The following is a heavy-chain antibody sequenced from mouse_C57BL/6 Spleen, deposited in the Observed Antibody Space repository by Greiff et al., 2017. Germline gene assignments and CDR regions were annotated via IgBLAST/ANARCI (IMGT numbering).Heavy chain of an antibody. CDR3: ATIYYGNLYYAMDY. D-gene: IGHD2-1*01. CDR2: IYPRDGST. Sequence: QVQLQQSDAELVKPGASVKISCKASGYTFTDHTIHWMKQRPEQGLEWIGYIYPRDGSTKYNEKFKGKATLTADKSSSTAYMQLNSLTSEDSAVYFCATIYYGNLYYAMDYWGQGTSVTVSS. V-gene: IGHV1-78*01. J-gene: IGHJ4*01. CDR1: GYTFTDHT.